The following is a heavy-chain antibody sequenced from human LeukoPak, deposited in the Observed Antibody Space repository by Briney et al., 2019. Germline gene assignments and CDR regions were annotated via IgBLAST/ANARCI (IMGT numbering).Heavy chain of an antibody. CDR2: IYPGDSDT. CDR1: GYSFTSYW. Sequence: GESLKIPCQGSGYSFTSYWIGWVRQMPGKGLEWMGSIYPGDSDTRYSPSFQGQVTTSADKSISTAFLQWSSLKASDTAMYYCARVPGERGGYWGQGTLVTVSS. CDR3: ARVPGERGGY. D-gene: IGHD3-16*01. J-gene: IGHJ4*02. V-gene: IGHV5-51*01.